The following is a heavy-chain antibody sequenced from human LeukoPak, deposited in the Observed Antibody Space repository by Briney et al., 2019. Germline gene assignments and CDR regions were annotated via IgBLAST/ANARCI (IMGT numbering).Heavy chain of an antibody. V-gene: IGHV3-74*01. D-gene: IGHD2-15*01. CDR3: ARVVVGSPPRAFDI. CDR1: GFTFSSYW. J-gene: IGHJ3*02. CDR2: INSDGSST. Sequence: GGSLRLSCAASGFTFSSYWMHWGRQAPGKGLVWVSRINSDGSSTSNADSVKGRFTISRDNAKNTLWLQMNSLRAEDTAVYYCARVVVGSPPRAFDIWGQGTMVAVSS.